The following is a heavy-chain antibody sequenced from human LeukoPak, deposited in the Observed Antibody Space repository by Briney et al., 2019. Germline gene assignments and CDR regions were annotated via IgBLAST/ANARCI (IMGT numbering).Heavy chain of an antibody. Sequence: GGSLRLSCAASGFTFSSYGMHGVRQAPGKGLEWVAVIWYDGSNKYYADSVKGRFTISRDNSKNTLYLQMNSLRAEDTAVYYCARDREVRGVIAYYYYGMDVWGQGTTVTVSS. J-gene: IGHJ6*02. CDR1: GFTFSSYG. D-gene: IGHD3-10*01. CDR2: IWYDGSNK. V-gene: IGHV3-33*01. CDR3: ARDREVRGVIAYYYYGMDV.